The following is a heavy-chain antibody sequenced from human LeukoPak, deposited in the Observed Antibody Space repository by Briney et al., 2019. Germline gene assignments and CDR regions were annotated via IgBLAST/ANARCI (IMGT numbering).Heavy chain of an antibody. V-gene: IGHV1-2*02. D-gene: IGHD3-9*01. CDR3: ASGFDWLLYFDY. Sequence: ASVKVSCKASGYTFSGYYIHWVRQAPGQGLEWMGWINPNSGGTNYAQKFQGRVTMTRDTSISTAYMELSRLRSEDTAVYYCASGFDWLLYFDYWGQGTLVTVSS. CDR1: GYTFSGYY. J-gene: IGHJ4*02. CDR2: INPNSGGT.